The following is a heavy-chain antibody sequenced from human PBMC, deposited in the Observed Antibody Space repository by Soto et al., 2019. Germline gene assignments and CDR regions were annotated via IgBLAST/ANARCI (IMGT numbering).Heavy chain of an antibody. CDR3: ARRKQWLGDAFDI. V-gene: IGHV4-59*08. CDR2: FYYFGST. Sequence: SETLSLTCTVSGGSISSYYWSWIRQPPGKVLELICFFYYFGSTNYNPSLKSRVTLSLDLSKNQFSLKLSSVTAAYTAVYYCARRKQWLGDAFDIWGQGTMVTVSS. J-gene: IGHJ3*02. CDR1: GGSISSYY. D-gene: IGHD6-19*01.